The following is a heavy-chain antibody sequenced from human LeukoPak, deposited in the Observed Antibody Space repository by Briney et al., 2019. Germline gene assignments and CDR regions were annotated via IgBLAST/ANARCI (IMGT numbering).Heavy chain of an antibody. CDR1: GFTFSSYA. V-gene: IGHV3-23*01. CDR2: LSGTGDNV. CDR3: ARDRAYSNPPH. J-gene: IGHJ4*02. D-gene: IGHD4-11*01. Sequence: GGSLRLSCAASGFTFSSYAMSWVRQAPGKGLERVSALSGTGDNVYYADSVKGRFTISRDNSKNTLYLQMNSLRAEDTAVYYCARDRAYSNPPHWGQGTLVTVSS.